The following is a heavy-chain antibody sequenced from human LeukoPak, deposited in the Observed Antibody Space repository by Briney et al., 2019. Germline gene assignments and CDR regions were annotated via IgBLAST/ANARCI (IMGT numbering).Heavy chain of an antibody. CDR1: GYTFTGYY. D-gene: IGHD6-19*01. CDR3: ARGGGIAVADLDY. Sequence: ASVKVSCKASGYTFTGYYMHWVRQAPGQGLEWMGWINPNSGGTHYAQKFQGRVTMTRDTSISTAYMELSRLRSDDTAVYYCARGGGIAVADLDYWGQGTLVTVSS. J-gene: IGHJ4*02. V-gene: IGHV1-2*02. CDR2: INPNSGGT.